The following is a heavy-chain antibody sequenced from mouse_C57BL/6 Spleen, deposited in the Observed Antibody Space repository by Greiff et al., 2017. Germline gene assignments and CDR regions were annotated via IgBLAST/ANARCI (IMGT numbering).Heavy chain of an antibody. CDR1: GFTFTDYY. CDR3: ASYPMDY. V-gene: IGHV7-3*01. J-gene: IGHJ4*01. Sequence: EVQVVESGGGLVQPGGSLSLSCAASGFTFTDYYMSWVRQPPGQALEWLGFIRHKANGYTTEYSASVKGRFTISRDNSQSILYLHMNALRAKARASYYCASYPMDYWGQGTSVTVSS. CDR2: IRHKANGYTT.